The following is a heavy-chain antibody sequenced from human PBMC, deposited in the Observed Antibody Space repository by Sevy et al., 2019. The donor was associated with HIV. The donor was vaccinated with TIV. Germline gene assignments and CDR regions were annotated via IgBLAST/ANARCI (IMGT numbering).Heavy chain of an antibody. V-gene: IGHV3-7*01. CDR3: ARWTWIQLWLSDY. D-gene: IGHD5-18*01. CDR2: IKQDGSEK. J-gene: IGHJ4*02. Sequence: GESLKISCAASGFTFSSYWMSWVRQAPGKGLEWVANIKQDGSEKYYVDSVKGRFTISRDNAKNSLYLQMNSLRAEDTAVYYCARWTWIQLWLSDYWGQGTLVTVSS. CDR1: GFTFSSYW.